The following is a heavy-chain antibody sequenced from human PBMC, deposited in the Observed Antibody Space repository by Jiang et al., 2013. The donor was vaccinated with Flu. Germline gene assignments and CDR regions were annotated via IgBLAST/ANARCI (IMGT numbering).Heavy chain of an antibody. D-gene: IGHD5-18*01. Sequence: QLVESGGGLVQPGGSLRLSCAASGITFSRSAMSWVRQAPGKGLEWVSAISGSGGSTYYADSVKGRFTISRDNSRNTLYLQMNSLRAEDTAVYYCAKGGYSYGEYRFYPDYWGQGTLVTVSS. CDR3: AKGGYSYGEYRFYPDY. CDR2: ISGSGGST. V-gene: IGHV3-23*04. J-gene: IGHJ4*02. CDR1: GITFSRSA.